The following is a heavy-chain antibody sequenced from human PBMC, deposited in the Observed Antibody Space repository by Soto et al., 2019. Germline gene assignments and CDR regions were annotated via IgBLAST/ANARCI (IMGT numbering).Heavy chain of an antibody. CDR3: ALESSLDY. Sequence: GGSLRLSCAASGFNFSSYTMNCVRQAPGQGLEWVSSISSSSRYIYYADSVKGRFTISRDNAKNSLYLQMNSLRAEDTAVYYCALESSLDYLGQGALVTVSS. CDR1: GFNFSSYT. CDR2: ISSSSRYI. V-gene: IGHV3-21*01. J-gene: IGHJ4*02.